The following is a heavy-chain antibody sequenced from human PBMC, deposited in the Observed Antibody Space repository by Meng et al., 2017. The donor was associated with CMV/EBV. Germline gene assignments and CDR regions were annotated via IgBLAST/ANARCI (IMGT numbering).Heavy chain of an antibody. CDR3: ARGSRRLPRFNWFDP. Sequence: LQQVCAGLWKPSETLSLTCAVYGGSFSGYYWGWIRQPPGKGLEWIGEINHSGSTNYNPSLKSRVTISVDTSKNQFSLKLSSVTAADTAVYYCARGSRRLPRFNWFDPWGQGTLVTVSS. D-gene: IGHD3-3*01. CDR1: GGSFSGYY. CDR2: INHSGST. V-gene: IGHV4-34*01. J-gene: IGHJ5*02.